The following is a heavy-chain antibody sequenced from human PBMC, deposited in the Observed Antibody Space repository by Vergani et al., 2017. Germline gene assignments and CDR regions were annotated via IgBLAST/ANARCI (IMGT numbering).Heavy chain of an antibody. D-gene: IGHD3-3*01. Sequence: QVTLRESGPALVKPTQTLTLTCTFSGFSLSTSGMCVSWIRQPPGKALEWLARIDWDDDKYYSTSLKTRLTISKDTSKNQVVLTMTNMDPVDTATYYCARMVGYDFWSGYYISPEYYMDVWGKGTTVTVSS. J-gene: IGHJ6*03. CDR3: ARMVGYDFWSGYYISPEYYMDV. V-gene: IGHV2-70*15. CDR2: IDWDDDK. CDR1: GFSLSTSGMC.